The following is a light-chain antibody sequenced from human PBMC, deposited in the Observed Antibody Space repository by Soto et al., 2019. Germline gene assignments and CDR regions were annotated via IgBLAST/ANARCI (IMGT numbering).Light chain of an antibody. J-gene: IGLJ3*02. Sequence: QSVLTQPPSASGSPGQSVTISCTGTSSDVGGYNYVSWYQQYPGRAPKLMIYEVTKRPSGVPDRFSSSKSGNTASLTVSGLKAEDEADYYCSSYAASNNFYFVFGGGTKLTVL. CDR3: SSYAASNNFYFV. CDR1: SSDVGGYNY. V-gene: IGLV2-8*01. CDR2: EVT.